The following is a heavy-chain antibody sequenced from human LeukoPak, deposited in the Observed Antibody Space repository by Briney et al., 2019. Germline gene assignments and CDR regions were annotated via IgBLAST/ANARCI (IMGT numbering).Heavy chain of an antibody. CDR3: ARANTVITGDAFDI. V-gene: IGHV3-30-3*01. CDR1: GFTFSSYA. J-gene: IGHJ3*02. D-gene: IGHD4-17*01. Sequence: AGGSLRLSCAASGFTFSSYAMHWVRQAPGKGLEWVAVISYDGSNKYYADSVKGRFTISRDNSKNTLYLQMNSLRAEDTAVYYCARANTVITGDAFDIRGQGTMVTVSS. CDR2: ISYDGSNK.